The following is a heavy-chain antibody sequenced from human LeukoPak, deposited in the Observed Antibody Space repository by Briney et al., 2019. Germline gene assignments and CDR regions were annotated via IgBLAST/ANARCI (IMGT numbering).Heavy chain of an antibody. D-gene: IGHD1-26*01. V-gene: IGHV4-59*01. CDR3: ARSGSYETVWFDP. J-gene: IGHJ5*02. CDR1: GGSISSFY. CDR2: IYYTGST. Sequence: SETLSLTCTVSGGSISSFYWSWIRQPPGKGLEWIGYIYYTGSTNYNSSLKSRVTISVDTSKNQFSLKLSSVTAADTAVYYCARSGSYETVWFDPWGQGTLVTVSS.